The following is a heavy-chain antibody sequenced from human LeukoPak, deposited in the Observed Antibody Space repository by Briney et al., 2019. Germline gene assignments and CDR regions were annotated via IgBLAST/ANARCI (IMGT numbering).Heavy chain of an antibody. CDR1: GFTFTNYA. Sequence: PGGSLRLSCAASGFTFTNYAMTWVRQAPGKGLEWVSVIGASGADTYYSDSVKGRFTVSRDNSQNTLFLHMSSLRAEDTAVYFCARRSRDISGYYLGAFHDWGQGTTGTVSS. V-gene: IGHV3-23*01. CDR3: ARRSRDISGYYLGAFHD. J-gene: IGHJ3*01. CDR2: IGASGADT. D-gene: IGHD3-22*01.